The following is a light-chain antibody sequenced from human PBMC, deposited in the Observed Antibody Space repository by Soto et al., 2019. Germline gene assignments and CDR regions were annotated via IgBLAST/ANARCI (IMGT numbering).Light chain of an antibody. CDR1: SSDIGGYKY. V-gene: IGLV2-14*01. Sequence: QSVLTQPASVSGSPRQSITISCTGTSSDIGGYKYVSWYQQHPGKAPKLMIYEVSHRPSGVSHRFSGSKSGNTASLTISGLQAEDEAEYYCSSYTSSNTLVFGGGTKVTVL. J-gene: IGLJ3*02. CDR3: SSYTSSNTLV. CDR2: EVS.